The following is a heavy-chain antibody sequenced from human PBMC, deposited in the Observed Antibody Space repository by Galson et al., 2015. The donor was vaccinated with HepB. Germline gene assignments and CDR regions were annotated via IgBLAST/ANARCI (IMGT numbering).Heavy chain of an antibody. J-gene: IGHJ4*02. CDR2: ISFDGSNK. V-gene: IGHV3-30*04. CDR3: ARHLSEFDSGDAY. Sequence: SLRLSCAASGFSFSRYVMYWVRQAPGKGLEWLAIISFDGSNKYYAGSVKGRFTISRDNSKNTVTLQMSSLRPEDTAIYYCARHLSEFDSGDAYWGQGILVTVSS. CDR1: GFSFSRYV. D-gene: IGHD2-21*01.